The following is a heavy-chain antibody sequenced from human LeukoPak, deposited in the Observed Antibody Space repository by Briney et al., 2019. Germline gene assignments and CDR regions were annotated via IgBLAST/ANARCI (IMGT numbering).Heavy chain of an antibody. CDR2: ISSSSSYI. CDR3: ARVPSTYSGSFRYYFDY. J-gene: IGHJ4*02. CDR1: GFTFSSYS. Sequence: GGSLRLSCAASGFTFSSYSMNWVRQAPGKALEWVSSISSSSSYIYYADSVKGRFTISRDNAKNSLYLQMNSLRAEDTAVYYCARVPSTYSGSFRYYFDYWGQGTLVTVSS. V-gene: IGHV3-21*01. D-gene: IGHD1-26*01.